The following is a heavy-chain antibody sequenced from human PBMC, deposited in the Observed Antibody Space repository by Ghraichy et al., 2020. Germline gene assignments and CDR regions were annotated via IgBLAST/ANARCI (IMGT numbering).Heavy chain of an antibody. Sequence: SETLSLTCAVYGGSFSGYYWSWIRQPPGKGLEWIGEINHSGSTNYNPSLKSRVTISVDTSKNQFSLKLSSVTAADTAVYYCARGRSNNWNYRIDYWGQGTLVTVSS. D-gene: IGHD1-7*01. CDR3: ARGRSNNWNYRIDY. CDR1: GGSFSGYY. J-gene: IGHJ4*02. CDR2: INHSGST. V-gene: IGHV4-34*01.